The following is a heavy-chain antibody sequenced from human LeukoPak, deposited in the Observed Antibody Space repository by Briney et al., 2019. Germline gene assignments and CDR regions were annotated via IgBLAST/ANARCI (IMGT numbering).Heavy chain of an antibody. CDR1: GFTFSTYS. J-gene: IGHJ3*02. Sequence: PGGSLRLSCAASGFTFSTYSMNWVRQAPGKGLEWVSSISSSSSYIYYADSVKGRFTISRDNAKNSLYLQMNSLRAEDTAVYYCARERGREDCSGGSCPLDAFDIWGQGTMVTVSS. V-gene: IGHV3-21*01. CDR2: ISSSSSYI. CDR3: ARERGREDCSGGSCPLDAFDI. D-gene: IGHD2-15*01.